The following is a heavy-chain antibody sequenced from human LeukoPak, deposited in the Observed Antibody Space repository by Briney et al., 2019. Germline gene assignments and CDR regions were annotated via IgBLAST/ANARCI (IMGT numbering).Heavy chain of an antibody. CDR3: ARDLDYDSSGYYWGGWFDP. CDR1: GGTFSSYA. Sequence: GSSVKVSCKASGGTFSSYAISWVQQAPGQGLEWMGRIIPILGIANYAQKFQGRVTITADKSTSTAYMELSSLRSEDTAVYYCARDLDYDSSGYYWGGWFDPWGQGTLVTVSS. CDR2: IIPILGIA. D-gene: IGHD3-22*01. J-gene: IGHJ5*02. V-gene: IGHV1-69*04.